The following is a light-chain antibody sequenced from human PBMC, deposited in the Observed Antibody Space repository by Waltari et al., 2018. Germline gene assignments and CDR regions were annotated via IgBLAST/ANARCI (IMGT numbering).Light chain of an antibody. Sequence: SYVLTQPPSVSVAPGKTASITCGGHTIQSKSVHWYQQKPGQAPLLVISYDSDRPSGIPERFSGSNSGNTATLTISRVEAGDEADYYCQVWDANTDPGVFGTGTEVTVL. CDR3: QVWDANTDPGV. V-gene: IGLV3-21*04. J-gene: IGLJ1*01. CDR2: YDS. CDR1: TIQSKS.